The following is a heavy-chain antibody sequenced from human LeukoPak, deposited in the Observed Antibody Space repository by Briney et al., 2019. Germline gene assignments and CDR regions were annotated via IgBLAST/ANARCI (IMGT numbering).Heavy chain of an antibody. D-gene: IGHD2-21*02. CDR3: ARWTAYCGGDRNCAFDY. CDR1: GFTFSSYA. Sequence: GGSLRLSCAASGFTFSSYAMHWVRQAPGKGLEWVAVISYGGSNKYYADSVKGRFTISRDNSKNTLYLQMNSLRAEDTAVYYCARWTAYCGGDRNCAFDYWGQGTLVTVSS. J-gene: IGHJ4*02. CDR2: ISYGGSNK. V-gene: IGHV3-30-3*01.